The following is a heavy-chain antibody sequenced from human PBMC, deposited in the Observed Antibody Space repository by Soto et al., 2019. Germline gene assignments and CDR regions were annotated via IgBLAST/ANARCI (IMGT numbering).Heavy chain of an antibody. D-gene: IGHD6-13*01. V-gene: IGHV1-2*02. CDR2: VNPDTGVT. J-gene: IGHJ4*02. CDR1: GYIFSGFY. CDR3: ARAYSNNAPLNY. Sequence: ASVKVSCKTSGYIFSGFYIQWVRQAPGQGLEWMGWVNPDTGVTNYAQTFQGRVTMTRDSSITTAYMELSSLTSDDTAVYYCARAYSNNAPLNYWGQGTPVTVSS.